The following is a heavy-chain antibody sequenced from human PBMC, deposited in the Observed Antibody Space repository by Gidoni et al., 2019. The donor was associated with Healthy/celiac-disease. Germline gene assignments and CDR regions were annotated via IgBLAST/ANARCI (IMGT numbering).Heavy chain of an antibody. J-gene: IGHJ3*02. V-gene: IGHV3-7*03. CDR3: ARSLEPQDGFDI. Sequence: EVQLVESGGGLVQPGGSLRLSCAASGFTFSSYWTRWVRQAPGKGLAWVANIKQDGSEKYYVDSVKGRFTISRDNAKNSLYLQMNSLRAEDTAVYYCARSLEPQDGFDIWGQGTMVTVSS. CDR2: IKQDGSEK. D-gene: IGHD1-1*01. CDR1: GFTFSSYW.